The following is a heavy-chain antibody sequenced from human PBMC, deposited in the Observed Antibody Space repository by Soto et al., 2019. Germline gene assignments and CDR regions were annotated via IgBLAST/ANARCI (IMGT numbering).Heavy chain of an antibody. J-gene: IGHJ4*02. Sequence: GESLKISCKGSGYSFTSYWISWVRQMPGKGLEWMWRIDPSDSYTNYSPSFQGHVTISAXXXXXXAXLXWXXLXASXTAMYYCARHRRDGYNHFDYSGQRTLVTVSS. CDR2: IDPSDSYT. CDR1: GYSFTSYW. D-gene: IGHD5-12*01. CDR3: ARHRRDGYNHFDY. V-gene: IGHV5-10-1*01.